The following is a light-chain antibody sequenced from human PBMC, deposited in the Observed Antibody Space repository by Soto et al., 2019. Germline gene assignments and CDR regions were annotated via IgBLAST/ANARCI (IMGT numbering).Light chain of an antibody. J-gene: IGKJ3*01. CDR1: QSVSNNY. Sequence: EIVLTQSPGSLSLSPGERAPLSCRASQSVSNNYLAWYQQKPGQAPRLLIYGASSRATGIPDRFSGSGSGTDFTLTISRLEPEDFAVYYCQQYGSSPGLFTFGPGTKVDIK. CDR2: GAS. V-gene: IGKV3-20*01. CDR3: QQYGSSPGLFT.